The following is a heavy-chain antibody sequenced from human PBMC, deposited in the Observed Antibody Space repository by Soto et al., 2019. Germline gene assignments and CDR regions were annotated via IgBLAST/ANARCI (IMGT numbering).Heavy chain of an antibody. V-gene: IGHV3-23*01. CDR2: ISDSGDRT. J-gene: IGHJ4*02. Sequence: EVQLLQSGGGLVQPGGSLRLSCAASGFTFSNYAMSWLRQPPGKGLEWVSAISDSGDRTYYADSVKGRFTISRDNSKNTLYLQMNSLRAEDSAVYYCVKERSGHSYADSWGQGTLVTVS. CDR1: GFTFSNYA. CDR3: VKERSGHSYADS. D-gene: IGHD5-18*01.